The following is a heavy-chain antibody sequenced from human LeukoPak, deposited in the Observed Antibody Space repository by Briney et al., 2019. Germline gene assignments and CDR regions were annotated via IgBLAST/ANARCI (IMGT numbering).Heavy chain of an antibody. CDR3: ARDPYDTSANDAFDI. J-gene: IGHJ3*02. CDR1: GGSISSGTYY. Sequence: SETLSLTCTVSGGSISSGTYYWNWIRQPAGTGLEWIGRIYTSGSTNYNPSLKSRVTISMDTSKNQLSLKLTSVTAADTAMYYCARDPYDTSANDAFDIWGQGTMVSVSS. D-gene: IGHD3-22*01. V-gene: IGHV4-61*02. CDR2: IYTSGST.